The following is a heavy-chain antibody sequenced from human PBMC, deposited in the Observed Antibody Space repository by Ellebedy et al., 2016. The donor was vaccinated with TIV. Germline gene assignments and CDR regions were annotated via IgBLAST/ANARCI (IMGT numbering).Heavy chain of an antibody. CDR1: GYTFTSYY. CDR3: ARVWPRGTYCGGDCYHFDY. J-gene: IGHJ4*02. CDR2: INPSGGST. D-gene: IGHD2-21*02. V-gene: IGHV1-46*01. Sequence: ASVKVSCKASGYTFTSYYMHWVRQAPGQGLEWMGIINPSGGSTSYAQKFQGRVTMTRDTSTSTVYMELSSLRSEDTAVYYCARVWPRGTYCGGDCYHFDYWGQGALVTVSS.